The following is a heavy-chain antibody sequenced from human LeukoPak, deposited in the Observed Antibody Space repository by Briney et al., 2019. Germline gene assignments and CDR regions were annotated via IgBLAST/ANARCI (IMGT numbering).Heavy chain of an antibody. V-gene: IGHV4-34*01. CDR3: ARGETDYGDYVGFDP. Sequence: SETLSLTCAVYGGSFRGYYWSWIRQPPGKGLEWIGEINHSGSTNYNPSLKSRVTISVDTSKNQFSLKLSSVTAADTAVYYCARGETDYGDYVGFDPWGQGTLVTVSS. D-gene: IGHD4-17*01. CDR1: GGSFRGYY. J-gene: IGHJ5*02. CDR2: INHSGST.